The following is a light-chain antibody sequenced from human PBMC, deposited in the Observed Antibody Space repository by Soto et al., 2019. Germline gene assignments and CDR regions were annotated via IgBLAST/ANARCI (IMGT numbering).Light chain of an antibody. CDR2: DAS. CDR3: QQYNSFSPTWT. V-gene: IGKV1-5*01. CDR1: ESIYHW. J-gene: IGKJ1*01. Sequence: DIQMTQSPSTLSASVGDRVTITCRAIESIYHWLAWYQQKPGKAPRLLIYDASTLEGGVPSRFSGSGSGTEFTLTVTGLQPDDFATYYCQQYNSFSPTWTFGQGTKVDI.